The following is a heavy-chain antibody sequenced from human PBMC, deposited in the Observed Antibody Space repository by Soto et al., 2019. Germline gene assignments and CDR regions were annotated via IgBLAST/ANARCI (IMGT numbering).Heavy chain of an antibody. D-gene: IGHD3-3*01. J-gene: IGHJ6*02. Sequence: ASVKVSCKASGYTFTSYAMKWVRQAPGQGLEWMGWINTNTGNPTYAQGFTGRFVFSLDTSVSTAYLQICSLKAEDTAVYYCARSGYYDFWSGYLTLYYYYYGMDVWGQGTTVTVSS. CDR3: ARSGYYDFWSGYLTLYYYYYGMDV. CDR2: INTNTGNP. CDR1: GYTFTSYA. V-gene: IGHV7-4-1*01.